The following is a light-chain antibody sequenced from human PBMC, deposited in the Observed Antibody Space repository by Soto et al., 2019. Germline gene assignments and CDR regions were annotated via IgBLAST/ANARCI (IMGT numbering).Light chain of an antibody. CDR1: SSDVGGYKY. J-gene: IGLJ2*01. V-gene: IGLV2-14*01. Sequence: QSVLTQPASVSGSPGQSITISCTGTSSDVGGYKYVSWYQQHPDKAPKLIIFEVSNRPSGISSRFSGSKSGNTASLTISGLQAEVEADYYCASYTSSSTSVIFGRGTKLTVL. CDR2: EVS. CDR3: ASYTSSSTSVI.